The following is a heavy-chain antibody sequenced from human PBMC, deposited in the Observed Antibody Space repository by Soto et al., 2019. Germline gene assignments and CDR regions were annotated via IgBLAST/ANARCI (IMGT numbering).Heavy chain of an antibody. V-gene: IGHV3-30-3*01. D-gene: IGHD6-13*01. CDR1: GFTFGSYA. J-gene: IGHJ6*02. CDR3: ARGGSSWYSYYYYGMDV. CDR2: ISYGGSNK. Sequence: GGSLRLSCAASGFTFGSYAMHWVRQAPGKGLEWVAVISYGGSNKYYADSVKGRFTISRDNSKNTLYLQMNSLRAEDTAVYYCARGGSSWYSYYYYGMDVWGQGPTVTVSS.